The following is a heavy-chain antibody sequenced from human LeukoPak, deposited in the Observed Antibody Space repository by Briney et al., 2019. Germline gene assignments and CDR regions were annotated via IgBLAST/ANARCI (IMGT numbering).Heavy chain of an antibody. J-gene: IGHJ6*03. V-gene: IGHV4-34*01. CDR3: ARGTPFVVVPAAIRYYYYYMDV. CDR2: INHSGST. D-gene: IGHD2-2*02. Sequence: SETLSLTCAVYGGSFSGYYWSWIRQPPGKGLEWIGEINHSGSTNYNPSLKSRVTTSVDTSKNQFSLKLSSVTAADTAVYYCARGTPFVVVPAAIRYYYYYMDVWGKGTTVTVSS. CDR1: GGSFSGYY.